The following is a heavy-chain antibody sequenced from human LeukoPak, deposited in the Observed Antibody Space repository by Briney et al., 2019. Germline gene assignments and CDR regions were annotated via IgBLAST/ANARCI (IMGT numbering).Heavy chain of an antibody. CDR1: GGSISSGGYY. J-gene: IGHJ4*02. CDR3: ARGIAARPENRFDY. CDR2: IYYSGST. V-gene: IGHV4-31*03. Sequence: SQTLSLTCTVSGGSISSGGYYWSWIRQHPGKGLEWIGYIYYSGSTYYNPSLESRVTISVDTSKNQFSLKLSSVTAADTAVYYCARGIAARPENRFDYWGQGTLVTVSS. D-gene: IGHD6-6*01.